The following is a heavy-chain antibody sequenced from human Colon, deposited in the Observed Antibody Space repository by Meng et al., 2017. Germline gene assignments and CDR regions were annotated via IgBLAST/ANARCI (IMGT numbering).Heavy chain of an antibody. D-gene: IGHD1-14*01. CDR1: GFAFYISSFC. CDR3: VQRHDSSTTVIY. V-gene: IGHV2-5*01. CDR2: IYCHYDC. J-gene: IGHJ4*02. Sequence: LKLCSLAQVKPTPPPTLTLTFTGFAFYISSFCGGWIRQPPGKALEWLALIYCHYDCTYTPSLKGRATITRDTSENQFVLTMTNMTPADTGTYYCVQRHDSSTTVIYWGQGILVTVSS.